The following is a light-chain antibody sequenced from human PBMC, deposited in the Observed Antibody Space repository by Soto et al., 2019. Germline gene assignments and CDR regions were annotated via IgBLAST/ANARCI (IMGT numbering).Light chain of an antibody. J-gene: IGLJ1*01. CDR3: TSWTSSNSYV. V-gene: IGLV2-14*01. Sequence: QSALTQPASVSGSPAQSITISCTGTSSDVGAYNYVSWYQQYPGKAPKLMIFDVSNRPSGISYRFSGSKSGDTASLTISGLQAEDEADYYCTSWTSSNSYVFGTGTKLTVL. CDR1: SSDVGAYNY. CDR2: DVS.